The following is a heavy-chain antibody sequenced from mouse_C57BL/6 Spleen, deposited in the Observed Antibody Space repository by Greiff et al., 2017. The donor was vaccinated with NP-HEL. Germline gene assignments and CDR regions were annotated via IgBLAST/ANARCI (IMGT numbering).Heavy chain of an antibody. V-gene: IGHV1-75*01. D-gene: IGHD1-1*01. CDR3: ARGQNYYYGSSYYAMDY. CDR2: IFPGSGST. Sequence: QVQLQQSGPELVKPGASVKISCKASGYTFTDYYINWVKQRPGQGLEWIGWIFPGSGSTYYNEKFKGKATLTVDKSSSTAYMLLSSLTSEDSAVYFCARGQNYYYGSSYYAMDYWGQGTSVTVSS. J-gene: IGHJ4*01. CDR1: GYTFTDYY.